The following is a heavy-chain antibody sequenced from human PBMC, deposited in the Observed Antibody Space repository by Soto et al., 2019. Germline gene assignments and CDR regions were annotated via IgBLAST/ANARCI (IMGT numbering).Heavy chain of an antibody. Sequence: QVQLVQSGAEVKKPGSSVKVSCKASGGSLSNFGISWVRQAPGQGLEWMGGIIPVFGTANYAQKFQGRVTTXAXXCTSMVYMNLTSVRPEDTAVYYCAGGDATKIVDATYYGMDVWGQGTTVTVSS. J-gene: IGHJ6*02. CDR1: GGSLSNFG. CDR2: IIPVFGTA. CDR3: AGGDATKIVDATYYGMDV. V-gene: IGHV1-69*12. D-gene: IGHD1-26*01.